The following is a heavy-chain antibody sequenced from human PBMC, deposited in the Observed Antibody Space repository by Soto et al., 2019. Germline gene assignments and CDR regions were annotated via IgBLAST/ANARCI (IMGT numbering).Heavy chain of an antibody. V-gene: IGHV4-31*03. CDR2: IYHSGST. J-gene: IGHJ4*02. Sequence: TLSLTCTVSGGSISSGGYYWSWIRQHPGKGLEWIGYIYHSGSTYYNPSLKSRVTISVDTSKNQFSLKLSSVTAADTAVYYCAIRNGEQQLVGIDYWGQGTLVTVSS. D-gene: IGHD6-13*01. CDR1: GGSISSGGYY. CDR3: AIRNGEQQLVGIDY.